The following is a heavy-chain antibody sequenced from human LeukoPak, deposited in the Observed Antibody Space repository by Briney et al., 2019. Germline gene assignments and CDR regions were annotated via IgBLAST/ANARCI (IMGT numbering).Heavy chain of an antibody. J-gene: IGHJ3*02. CDR1: GYTFTSYY. V-gene: IGHV1-2*02. D-gene: IGHD4-17*01. CDR2: INPNSGGT. Sequence: ASVKGSCKASGYTFTSYYMHWVRQAPGQGLEWMGWINPNSGGTNYAQKFQGRVTMTRDTSISTAYMELSRLRSDDTAVYYCARDVSTVWAFDIWGQGTMVTVSS. CDR3: ARDVSTVWAFDI.